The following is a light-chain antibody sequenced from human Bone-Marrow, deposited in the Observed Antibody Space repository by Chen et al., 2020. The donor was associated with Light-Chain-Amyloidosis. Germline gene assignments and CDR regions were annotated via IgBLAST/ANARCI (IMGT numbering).Light chain of an antibody. V-gene: IGLV3-25*03. J-gene: IGLJ2*01. CDR2: RDT. CDR1: DLPTKY. Sequence: SYELTQPPSVSVSPGQTARITCSGDDLPTKYAYWYQQKPGQAPVLVIHRDTERPSGIAERFSCSSSGTTATVTSSVVQAEDEAAYHCQSADSSGTYEVIFGGGTKLTVL. CDR3: QSADSSGTYEVI.